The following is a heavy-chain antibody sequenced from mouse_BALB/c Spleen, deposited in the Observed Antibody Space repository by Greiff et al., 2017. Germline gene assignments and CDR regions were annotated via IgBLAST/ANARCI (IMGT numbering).Heavy chain of an antibody. J-gene: IGHJ2*01. CDR1: GFTFSSSG. CDR3: ARGNLGDY. V-gene: IGHV5-6*01. Sequence: EVHLVESGGDLVKPGGSLKLSCAASGFTFSSSGMSWVRQTPDKRLEWVATISSGGSYTYYPDSVKGRFTISRDNAKNTLYLQMSSLKSEDTAMYYCARGNLGDYWGQGTTLTGSS. CDR2: ISSGGSYT. D-gene: IGHD2-1*01.